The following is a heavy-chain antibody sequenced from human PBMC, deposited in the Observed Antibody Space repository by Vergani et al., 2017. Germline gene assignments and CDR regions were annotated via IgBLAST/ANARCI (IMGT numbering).Heavy chain of an antibody. D-gene: IGHD2-15*01. V-gene: IGHV3-20*04. CDR1: GFTFDDYG. CDR3: AKEYCSGGSCGSNAFDI. CDR2: INWNGGST. J-gene: IGHJ3*02. Sequence: EVQLVESGGGLVQPGGSLRLSCAASGFTFDDYGMSWVRQAPGKGLEWVAGINWNGGSTGYADSVKGRFTISRDNAKNSLYLQMNSLRAEDTALYYCAKEYCSGGSCGSNAFDIWGQGTMVTVSS.